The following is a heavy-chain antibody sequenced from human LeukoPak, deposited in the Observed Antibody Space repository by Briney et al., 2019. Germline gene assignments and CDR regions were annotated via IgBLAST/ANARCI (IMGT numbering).Heavy chain of an antibody. Sequence: SETLSLTCTVSGGSISSSSYYWGWIRQPPGKGLEWIGSIYYSGSTYYNPSLKSRVTISVDTSKNQFSLKLSSVTAADTAVYYCARRKWFGELFPYYFDYWGQGTLVTVSS. CDR3: ARRKWFGELFPYYFDY. V-gene: IGHV4-39*07. J-gene: IGHJ4*02. CDR2: IYYSGST. D-gene: IGHD3-10*01. CDR1: GGSISSSSYY.